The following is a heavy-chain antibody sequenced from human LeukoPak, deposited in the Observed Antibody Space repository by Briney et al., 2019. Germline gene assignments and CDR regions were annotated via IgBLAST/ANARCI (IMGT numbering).Heavy chain of an antibody. D-gene: IGHD3-9*01. CDR2: IYSGGST. CDR1: GFIVSSNY. CDR3: ASVLTGYYDYFDY. V-gene: IGHV3-53*01. J-gene: IGHJ4*03. Sequence: PGGSLRFSCAASGFIVSSNYMSWVRQAPGKGLEWVSVIYSGGSTYYADSVKGRFTISRDNSKNTLYLQMNSLRAEDTAVYYCASVLTGYYDYFDYWAKGPRSPSPQ.